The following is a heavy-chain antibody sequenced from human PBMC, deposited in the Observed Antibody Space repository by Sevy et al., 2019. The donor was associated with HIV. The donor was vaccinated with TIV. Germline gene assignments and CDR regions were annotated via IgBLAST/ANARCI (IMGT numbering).Heavy chain of an antibody. CDR3: ARGVGLDC. CDR2: IRPDGGAK. J-gene: IGHJ4*02. CDR1: GFTFSPYW. Sequence: GGSLRLSCAASGFTFSPYWMTWVRQAPGKGLEWVANIRPDGGAKYFVDSVKGRFTISRDNAKNSLYLQMNSLRADDTAMYYCARGVGLDCWGQGALVTVSS. V-gene: IGHV3-7*01. D-gene: IGHD1-26*01.